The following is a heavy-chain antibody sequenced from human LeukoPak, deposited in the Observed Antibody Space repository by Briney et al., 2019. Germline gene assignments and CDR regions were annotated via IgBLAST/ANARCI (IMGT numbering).Heavy chain of an antibody. Sequence: PTGGSLRLSCAASGFTFSNAWMSWVRQAPGKGLVWVSHIASGGGSTSYADSVKGRFTISRDNAKNMVYLEVSSLRPEDTAIYYCVRDRGAPDAFDLWGQGTMVTVSS. D-gene: IGHD3-10*01. CDR1: GFTFSNAW. V-gene: IGHV3-74*01. CDR2: IASGGGST. CDR3: VRDRGAPDAFDL. J-gene: IGHJ3*01.